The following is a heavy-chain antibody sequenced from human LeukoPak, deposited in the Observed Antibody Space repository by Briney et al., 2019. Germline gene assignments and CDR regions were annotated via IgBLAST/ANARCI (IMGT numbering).Heavy chain of an antibody. J-gene: IGHJ1*01. Sequence: GGSLRLSCAASGFTFSGYAMSWVRQAPGQGLEWVSTISGGGTTAYSADSVKGRFTISRDNSKNTLYLQMNSLRAEDTAVYYCARDLDDYNAQPPFFQHWGQGTLVTVSS. CDR3: ARDLDDYNAQPPFFQH. D-gene: IGHD5-24*01. CDR2: ISGGGTTA. V-gene: IGHV3-23*01. CDR1: GFTFSGYA.